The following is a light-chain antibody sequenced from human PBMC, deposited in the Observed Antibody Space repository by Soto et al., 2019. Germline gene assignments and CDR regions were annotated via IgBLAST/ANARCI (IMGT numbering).Light chain of an antibody. CDR3: QQYNSYRA. CDR1: ESIDSW. J-gene: IGKJ1*01. Sequence: DIQMTQSPSTLSASVGDRVTITCRASESIDSWLAWHQQKPGRAPKLLISKASSLESGVPSRFSDSGSGTEFTLTISSLQPDDFATYYCQQYNSYRAFGQGTKVEL. CDR2: KAS. V-gene: IGKV1-5*03.